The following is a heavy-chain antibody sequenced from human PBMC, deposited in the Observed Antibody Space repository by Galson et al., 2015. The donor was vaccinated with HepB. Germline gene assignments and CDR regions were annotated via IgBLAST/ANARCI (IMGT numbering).Heavy chain of an antibody. CDR2: IIPIFGIA. CDR1: GGTFSSYA. D-gene: IGHD2-2*01. Sequence: SVKVSCKASGGTFSSYAISWVRQAPGQGLEWMGGIIPIFGIANYAQKFQGRVTITADKSTSTAYMELSSLRSEDTAVYYCAREGREDIVVVPAATLIRRWFDPWGQGTLVTVSS. J-gene: IGHJ5*02. CDR3: AREGREDIVVVPAATLIRRWFDP. V-gene: IGHV1-69*10.